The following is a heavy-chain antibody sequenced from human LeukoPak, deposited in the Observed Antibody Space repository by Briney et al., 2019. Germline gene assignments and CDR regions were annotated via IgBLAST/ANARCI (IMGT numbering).Heavy chain of an antibody. CDR1: GYSISSGYY. V-gene: IGHV4-38-2*02. D-gene: IGHD1-1*01. CDR3: AREYDDAFDI. Sequence: SETLSLTCTVSGYSISSGYYWGWIRQPPGKGLEWIGSIYHSGSTYYNPSLKSRVTISVDTSKNQFSLKLSSVTAADTAVYYCAREYDDAFDIWGQGTMVTVSS. CDR2: IYHSGST. J-gene: IGHJ3*02.